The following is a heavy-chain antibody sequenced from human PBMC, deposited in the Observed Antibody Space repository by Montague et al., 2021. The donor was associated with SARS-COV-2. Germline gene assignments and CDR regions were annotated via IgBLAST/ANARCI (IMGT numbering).Heavy chain of an antibody. V-gene: IGHV4-4*02. CDR2: ISHSGNT. CDR1: GGSISTTNW. D-gene: IGHD3-22*01. CDR3: ARAMIVVTRDAFDI. Sequence: SETLSLTCSVSGGSISTTNWWSWVRQPPGKGLEWIGEISHSGNTNYNSSVRSRVTISLDKSKDQSSLKLSSVTAADTAVYYCARAMIVVTRDAFDIWGRGTKVIVST. J-gene: IGHJ3*02.